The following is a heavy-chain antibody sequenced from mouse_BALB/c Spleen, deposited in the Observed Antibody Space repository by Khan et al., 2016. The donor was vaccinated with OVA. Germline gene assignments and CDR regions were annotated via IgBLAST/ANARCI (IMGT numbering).Heavy chain of an antibody. J-gene: IGHJ2*01. Sequence: EVKLEESGGDLVKPGGSLKLSCAASGFTFSSYGMSWVRQTPDKRLEWVAAISSGGSYTYYPDSVKGRFPISRDNGKNTLYLQMTSLKSDDTAMYYCVRRATATNFDYWGQGTTLTVSS. CDR2: ISSGGSYT. CDR3: VRRATATNFDY. D-gene: IGHD1-2*01. CDR1: GFTFSSYG. V-gene: IGHV5-6*02.